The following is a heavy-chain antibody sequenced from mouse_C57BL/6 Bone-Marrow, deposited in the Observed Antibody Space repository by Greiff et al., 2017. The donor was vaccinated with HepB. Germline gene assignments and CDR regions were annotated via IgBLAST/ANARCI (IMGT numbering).Heavy chain of an antibody. CDR3: ARKEREVWDGY. CDR2: IDPSDSYT. J-gene: IGHJ2*01. CDR1: GYTFTSYW. Sequence: VQLQQPGAELVKPGASVKLSCKASGYTFTSYWMQWVKQRPGQGLEWIGEIDPSDSYTNYNQKFKGKATLTVDTSSSTAYMQLSSLTSEDSAVYYCARKEREVWDGYWGQGTTLTVSS. V-gene: IGHV1-50*01. D-gene: IGHD4-1*01.